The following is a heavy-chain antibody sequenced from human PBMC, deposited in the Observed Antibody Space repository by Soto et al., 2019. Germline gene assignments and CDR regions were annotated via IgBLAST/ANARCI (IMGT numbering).Heavy chain of an antibody. CDR3: ARRRAYCSSTSCYPLPDY. V-gene: IGHV3-23*01. Sequence: EVQLLESGGGLVQPGGSLRLSCAASGCTFSSYAMSWFRQAPVKGREWVSAISGSGGSTYYADSVKGRFTISSDNSKNTLYLQMNSLRAEDTAVYYCARRRAYCSSTSCYPLPDYWGQGTLVTVS. CDR1: GCTFSSYA. CDR2: ISGSGGST. D-gene: IGHD2-2*01. J-gene: IGHJ4*02.